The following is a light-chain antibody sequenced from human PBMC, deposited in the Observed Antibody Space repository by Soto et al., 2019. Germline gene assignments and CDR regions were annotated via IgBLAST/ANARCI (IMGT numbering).Light chain of an antibody. V-gene: IGLV2-23*01. Sequence: QSALTQPASVSGSPEQSITISCTGTSNDVGRYNLVSWYQQHPGKAPKVMIYEATKRPSGVSNRFSGSKSGNTASLTISGLQAEDEADYYCCSYAGYYTWVFGGGTKVTVL. CDR3: CSYAGYYTWV. CDR1: SNDVGRYNL. J-gene: IGLJ3*02. CDR2: EAT.